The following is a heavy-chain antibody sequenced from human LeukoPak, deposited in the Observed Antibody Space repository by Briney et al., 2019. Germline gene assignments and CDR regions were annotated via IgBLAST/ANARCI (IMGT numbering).Heavy chain of an antibody. V-gene: IGHV3-7*05. J-gene: IGHJ1*01. CDR3: ARAPDLGSSGYYYRFFQH. D-gene: IGHD3-22*01. CDR1: GFTFSTYW. Sequence: GGSLRLSCAASGFTFSTYWMSWVRQAPGKGLEWVANIKQDGNEKYYMDSVKGRFTISRDNAKNSLYLQMNSLRAEDTAVYYCARAPDLGSSGYYYRFFQHWGQGTLVTVSS. CDR2: IKQDGNEK.